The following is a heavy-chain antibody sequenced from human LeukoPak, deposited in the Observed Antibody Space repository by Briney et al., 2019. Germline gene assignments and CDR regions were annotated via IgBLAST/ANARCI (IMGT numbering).Heavy chain of an antibody. V-gene: IGHV4-39*07. CDR1: GGSISSSSYY. CDR2: IYYSGST. CDR3: AREAPHYYVSVNYYFLDY. Sequence: SETLSLTCTVSGGSISSSSYYWGWIRQPPGKGLEWIGSIYYSGSTYYNPSLKSRVTISVDTSKNQFSLKLSSVTAADTAVYYCAREAPHYYVSVNYYFLDYWGQGTLVTVSS. J-gene: IGHJ4*02. D-gene: IGHD3-10*01.